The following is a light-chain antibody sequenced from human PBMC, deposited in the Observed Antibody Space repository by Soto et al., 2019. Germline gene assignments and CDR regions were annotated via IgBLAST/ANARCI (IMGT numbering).Light chain of an antibody. CDR3: SSYAGTNTV. J-gene: IGLJ2*01. V-gene: IGLV2-8*01. CDR1: SSDVGGYNY. Sequence: QSALTQPPSASGSPGQSVTISCTGTSSDVGGYNYVSWYQQHPGKAPKLMIYEVSKRPSGVPDRFSGSKSGNTASLTVSGLHDEDEDDYCCSSYAGTNTVFGGGTKLTVL. CDR2: EVS.